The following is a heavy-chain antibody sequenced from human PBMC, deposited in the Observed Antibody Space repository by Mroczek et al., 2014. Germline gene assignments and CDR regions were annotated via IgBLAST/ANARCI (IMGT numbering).Heavy chain of an antibody. CDR1: GGSFSGYY. D-gene: IGHD2-2*01. CDR2: INHSGST. J-gene: IGHJ6*03. CDR3: ARGLGXSSTSCYHTLNYYYYYMDV. Sequence: QVQLQQWGAGLLKPSETLSLTCAVYGGSFSGYYWSWIRQPPGKGLEWIGEINHSGSTNYNPSLKSRVTISVDTSKNQFSLKLSSVTAADTAVYYXARGLGXSSTSCYHTLNYYYYYMDVWGKGPRVTVSS. V-gene: IGHV4-34*01.